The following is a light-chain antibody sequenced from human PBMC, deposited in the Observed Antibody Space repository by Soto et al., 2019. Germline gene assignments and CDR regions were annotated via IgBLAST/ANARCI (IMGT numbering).Light chain of an antibody. J-gene: IGLJ1*01. Sequence: QSVLTQPPAASGSPGDSLTISCTGASSDVDDYTFISWYRQDPGKAPKLVIYEVSKRPAAVSPRFSGSKSGNTAALTISKLQAEDEADYYCSSYVGRRYFFGSGTKVTVL. CDR1: SSDVDDYTF. CDR3: SSYVGRRYF. V-gene: IGLV2-8*01. CDR2: EVS.